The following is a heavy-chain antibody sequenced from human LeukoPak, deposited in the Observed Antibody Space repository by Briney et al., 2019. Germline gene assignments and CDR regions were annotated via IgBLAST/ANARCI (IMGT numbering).Heavy chain of an antibody. CDR2: ISGRGGSA. CDR1: GFAFRAHA. J-gene: IGHJ4*02. D-gene: IGHD3-16*02. Sequence: GGSLRLSCVASGFAFRAHAMSWVRQAPGKGLEWVSVISGRGGSAHYADSVKGRFTISRDNSKNTLYLQMNSLRAEDTAVYYCARTYYDYVWGSYRYLHYFDYWGQGTLVTVSS. V-gene: IGHV3-23*01. CDR3: ARTYYDYVWGSYRYLHYFDY.